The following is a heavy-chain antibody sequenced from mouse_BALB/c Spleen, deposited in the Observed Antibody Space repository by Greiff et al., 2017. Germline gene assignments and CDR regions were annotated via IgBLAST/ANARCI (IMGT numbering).Heavy chain of an antibody. J-gene: IGHJ4*01. D-gene: IGHD2-14*01. V-gene: IGHV1-54*01. CDR3: ARRRYDNGDYAMDY. Sequence: QVQLQQSGAELVRPGTSVKVSCKASGYAFTNYLIEWVKQRPGQGLEWIGVINPGSGGTNYNEKFKGKATLTADKSSSTAYMQLSSLTSDDSAVYFCARRRYDNGDYAMDYWGQGTSVTVSS. CDR2: INPGSGGT. CDR1: GYAFTNYL.